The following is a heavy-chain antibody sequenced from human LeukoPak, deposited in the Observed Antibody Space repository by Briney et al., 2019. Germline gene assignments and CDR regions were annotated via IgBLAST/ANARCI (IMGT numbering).Heavy chain of an antibody. Sequence: GGSLRLSCAASGFTLSSYWMHWARQTPGKGLVWVSRMSSDESTTNYADSVRGRFTISRDDAKNTLYLQVNSLRAEDTAVYFCARGGSDTAMAHDYWGQGTLVTVSS. CDR3: ARGGSDTAMAHDY. V-gene: IGHV3-74*01. CDR2: MSSDESTT. CDR1: GFTLSSYW. D-gene: IGHD5-18*01. J-gene: IGHJ4*02.